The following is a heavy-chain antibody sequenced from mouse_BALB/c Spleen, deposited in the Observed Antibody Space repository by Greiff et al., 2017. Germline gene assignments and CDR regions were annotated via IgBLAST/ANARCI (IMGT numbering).Heavy chain of an antibody. CDR2: IYPGDGDT. CDR3: ARGAYGSPFAY. D-gene: IGHD1-1*01. Sequence: QVQLQQSGAELVRPGSSVKISCKASGYAFSSYWMNWVKQRPGQGLEWIGQIYPGDGDTNYNGKFKGKATLTADKSSSTAYMQLSSLTSEDSAVYFCARGAYGSPFAYWGQGTLVTVAA. CDR1: GYAFSSYW. J-gene: IGHJ3*01. V-gene: IGHV1-80*01.